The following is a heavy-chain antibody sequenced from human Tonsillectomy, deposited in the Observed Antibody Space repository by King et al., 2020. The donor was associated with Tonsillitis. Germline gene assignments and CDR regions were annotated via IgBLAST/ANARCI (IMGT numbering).Heavy chain of an antibody. V-gene: IGHV3-48*01. J-gene: IGHJ4*02. CDR1: GFTFSSYS. Sequence: VQLVESGGGLVQPGGSLRLSCAASGFTFSSYSMSWVRQAPGKGLEWVSYISSSSSTIYYADSVKGRFTISRDNAKNSLYLQMNSLRAVDTAVYYCARAAGGEWLVPFDYWGQGTLVTASS. D-gene: IGHD6-19*01. CDR3: ARAAGGEWLVPFDY. CDR2: ISSSSSTI.